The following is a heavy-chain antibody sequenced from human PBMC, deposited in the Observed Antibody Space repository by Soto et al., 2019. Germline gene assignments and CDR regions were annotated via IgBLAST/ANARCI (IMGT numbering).Heavy chain of an antibody. D-gene: IGHD2-15*01. Sequence: SVKVSCKASGGTFSSYAISWVRQAPGQGLEWMGGIIPIFGTANYAQKFQGRVTITADESTSTAYMELSSLRSEDTAVYYCARGVVAATANNWFDPWGQGTLVTVS. CDR3: ARGVVAATANNWFDP. V-gene: IGHV1-69*13. CDR1: GGTFSSYA. J-gene: IGHJ5*02. CDR2: IIPIFGTA.